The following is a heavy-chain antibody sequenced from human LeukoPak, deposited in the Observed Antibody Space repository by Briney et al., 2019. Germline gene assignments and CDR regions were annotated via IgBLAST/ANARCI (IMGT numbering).Heavy chain of an antibody. J-gene: IGHJ3*02. CDR1: GGSISSYY. CDR3: ARDCSSSSCLSASDAFDI. V-gene: IGHV4-4*07. D-gene: IGHD2-15*01. CDR2: IYPTGST. Sequence: PSETLSLTCTVSGGSISSYYWSWVRKPAGKGLEWIGRIYPTGSTNYNPSLNSRVTMSLDTSKNQFSLKLSSVTAADTAVYYCARDCSSSSCLSASDAFDIWGQGTMVTVSS.